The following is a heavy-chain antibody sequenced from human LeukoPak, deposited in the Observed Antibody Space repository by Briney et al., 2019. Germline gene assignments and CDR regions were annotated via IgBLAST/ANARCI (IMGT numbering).Heavy chain of an antibody. CDR2: ISGSGGST. CDR1: GFTFSSYA. J-gene: IGHJ4*02. V-gene: IGHV3-23*01. D-gene: IGHD6-13*01. Sequence: GGSLRLSCAASGFTFSSYAMSWVRQAPGKGLEWVSAISGSGGSTYYADSVKGRLTISRDNSKNTLYLQMNSLRAEDTAVYYCAKAKYSSSYKYFDYWGQGTLVTVSS. CDR3: AKAKYSSSYKYFDY.